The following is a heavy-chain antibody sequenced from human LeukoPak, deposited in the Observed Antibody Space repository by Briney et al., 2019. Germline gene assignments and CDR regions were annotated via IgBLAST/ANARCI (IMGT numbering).Heavy chain of an antibody. CDR1: GGSFSGYY. CDR2: INHSGST. Sequence: PSETLSLTCAVYGGSFSGYYWSWIRQPPGKGLEWIGEINHSGSTNYNPSLKSRVTISVDTSKNQFSLKLSSVTAADTAVYYCAREDYDDSGAWYFGLWGRGTLVTVSS. D-gene: IGHD3-3*01. CDR3: AREDYDDSGAWYFGL. V-gene: IGHV4-34*01. J-gene: IGHJ2*01.